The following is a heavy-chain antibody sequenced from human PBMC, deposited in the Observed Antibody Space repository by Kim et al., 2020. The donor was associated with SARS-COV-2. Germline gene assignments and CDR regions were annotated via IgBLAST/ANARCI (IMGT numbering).Heavy chain of an antibody. J-gene: IGHJ6*02. Sequence: SETLSLTCAVYGGSFSGYYWSWIRQPPGKGLEWIGEINHSGSTNYNPSLKSRVTISVDTSKNQFSLKLSSVTAADTAVYYCARGYSPNWAYYYYYGMDVWGQGTTVTVSS. CDR3: ARGYSPNWAYYYYYGMDV. CDR2: INHSGST. D-gene: IGHD7-27*01. CDR1: GGSFSGYY. V-gene: IGHV4-34*01.